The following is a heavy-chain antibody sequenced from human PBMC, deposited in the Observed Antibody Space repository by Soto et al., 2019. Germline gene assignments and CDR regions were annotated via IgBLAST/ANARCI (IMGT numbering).Heavy chain of an antibody. CDR2: ISGSGGST. CDR1: GFPSSGYS. V-gene: IGHV3-23*01. D-gene: IGHD3-10*01. J-gene: IGHJ5*02. CDR3: ARDVGSSGSSRWFDT. Sequence: PGGSLILSCGASGFPSSGYSGSWVRQAPGKGLEWVAVISGSGGSTYYTDSMKGRFSIYRDQSKSTLYLQVNSLRAEDTATYYCARDVGSSGSSRWFDTWGQGTLVTVSS.